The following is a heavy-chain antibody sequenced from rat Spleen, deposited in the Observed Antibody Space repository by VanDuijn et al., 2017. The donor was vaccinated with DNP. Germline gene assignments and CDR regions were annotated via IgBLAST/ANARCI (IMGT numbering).Heavy chain of an antibody. CDR2: IRYDGGST. V-gene: IGHV5-22*01. J-gene: IGHJ1*01. CDR3: ARWDYSDWYFDF. D-gene: IGHD1-1*01. Sequence: EVLFVASGGDLVQPGRSLKLSCATSGFTFSDYYMAWVRRAPAKGLEWVAYIRYDGGSTYYGDSVKGRFTISRDNAKNTLHLQMNSLRSEDMATYYCARWDYSDWYFDFWGPGTMVTVSS. CDR1: GFTFSDYY.